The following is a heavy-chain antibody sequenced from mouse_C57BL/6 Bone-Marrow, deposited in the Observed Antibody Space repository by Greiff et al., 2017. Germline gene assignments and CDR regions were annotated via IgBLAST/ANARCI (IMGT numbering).Heavy chain of an antibody. J-gene: IGHJ1*03. CDR3: ARPGYYVGWYFDV. CDR2: IYPRSGNT. CDR1: GYTFTSYG. D-gene: IGHD2-3*01. V-gene: IGHV1-81*01. Sequence: QVQLQESGAELARPGASVKLSCKASGYTFTSYGISWVKQRTGQGLEWIGEIYPRSGNTYYNEKFKGKATLHADKSSSTAYMELRSLTSEDSAVYFCARPGYYVGWYFDVWGTGTTVTVSS.